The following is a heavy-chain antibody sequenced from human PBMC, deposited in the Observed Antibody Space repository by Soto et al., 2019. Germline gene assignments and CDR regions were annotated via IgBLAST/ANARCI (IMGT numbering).Heavy chain of an antibody. Sequence: QVQLVESGGGVVQPGRSLRLSCAASGFTFSSYGMHWVRQAPGKGLEWVAVISYDGSNKYYADSVKGRFTISRDNSKNTLYLQMNSLRAEDTAVYYCAKTPITGTTPFDYWGQGTLVTVSS. V-gene: IGHV3-30*18. CDR3: AKTPITGTTPFDY. J-gene: IGHJ4*02. CDR1: GFTFSSYG. CDR2: ISYDGSNK. D-gene: IGHD1-7*01.